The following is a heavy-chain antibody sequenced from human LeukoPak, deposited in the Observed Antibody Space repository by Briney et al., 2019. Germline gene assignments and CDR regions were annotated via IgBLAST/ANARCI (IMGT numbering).Heavy chain of an antibody. Sequence: SETLSLTCTVSGGSLSSYYWSWIRQPPGKGLEWIGYIYYTGSTNYNPSLKSRVTISVDTSKNQFSLRLTSVTAADTAVYYCARSPDYGGNLDYWGQGTLVTVSS. CDR1: GGSLSSYY. J-gene: IGHJ4*02. CDR2: IYYTGST. CDR3: ARSPDYGGNLDY. V-gene: IGHV4-59*01. D-gene: IGHD4-23*01.